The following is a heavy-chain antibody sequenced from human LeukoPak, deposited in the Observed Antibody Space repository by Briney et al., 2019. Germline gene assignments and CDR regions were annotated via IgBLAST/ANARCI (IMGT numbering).Heavy chain of an antibody. D-gene: IGHD1-26*01. J-gene: IGHJ4*02. CDR1: GYTFTGYY. CDR3: AKMGFSGSYSFDY. CDR2: INPNSGGT. V-gene: IGHV1-2*02. Sequence: ASVKVSCKASGYTFTGYYMHWVRQAPGQGLEWMGWINPNSGGTNYAQKLQGRVTMTTDTSTSTAYMELRSLRSDDTAVYYCAKMGFSGSYSFDYWGQGTLVTVSS.